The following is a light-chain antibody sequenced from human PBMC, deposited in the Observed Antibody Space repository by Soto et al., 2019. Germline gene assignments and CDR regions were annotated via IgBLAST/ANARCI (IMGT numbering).Light chain of an antibody. CDR2: EVS. CDR3: SSYAGITVV. V-gene: IGLV2-8*01. Sequence: QCALTQPPSASGSPGQSVTISCTGTSSDVGGYNYVAWYQQHPGKAPKLMIYEVSKRPSGVPDRFSGSKSGNTASLTVSGLQAEDEADYYCSSYAGITVVFGGGTKLTVL. J-gene: IGLJ2*01. CDR1: SSDVGGYNY.